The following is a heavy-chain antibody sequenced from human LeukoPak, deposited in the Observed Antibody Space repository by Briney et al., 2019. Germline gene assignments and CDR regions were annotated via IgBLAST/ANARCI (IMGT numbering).Heavy chain of an antibody. Sequence: LAGGSLRLSCSASGFTFSSYAMHWVRQAPGKGLECVSAISSNGGSTYYADSVKGRFTISRDNSKNTLYLQMSSLRAEDTAVYYCVKDIIAVAGTDYWGQGTLVTVSS. CDR3: VKDIIAVAGTDY. V-gene: IGHV3-64D*06. CDR2: ISSNGGST. D-gene: IGHD6-19*01. CDR1: GFTFSSYA. J-gene: IGHJ4*02.